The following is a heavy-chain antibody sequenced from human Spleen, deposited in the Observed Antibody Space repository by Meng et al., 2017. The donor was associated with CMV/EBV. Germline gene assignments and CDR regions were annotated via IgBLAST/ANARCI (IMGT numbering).Heavy chain of an antibody. CDR2: IYYSGAT. J-gene: IGHJ4*02. V-gene: IGHV4-31*03. CDR1: GGSNSRGGYY. Sequence: TCNVSGGSNSRGGYYWSWIRQYPGGALEWIGYIYYSGATYYNPSLNSRATISIDTSKNQFSLNVKSMTAADTAMYYCVRGKSHFDFWGQGTLVTISS. CDR3: VRGKSHFDF.